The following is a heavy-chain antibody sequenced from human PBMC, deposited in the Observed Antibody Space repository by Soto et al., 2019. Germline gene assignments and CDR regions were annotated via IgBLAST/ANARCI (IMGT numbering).Heavy chain of an antibody. CDR1: GYTLTELS. J-gene: IGHJ5*02. CDR3: ATLSNDFWGGPNNWFDT. D-gene: IGHD3-3*01. V-gene: IGHV1-24*01. CDR2: FDPEDGET. Sequence: GASVKVSCKVSGYTLTELSMHWVRQAPGKGLEWMGGFDPEDGETIYAQKFQGRVTMTEDTSTDTAYMELSSLRSEDTAVYYCATLSNDFWGGPNNWFDTWGQGTLVTVSS.